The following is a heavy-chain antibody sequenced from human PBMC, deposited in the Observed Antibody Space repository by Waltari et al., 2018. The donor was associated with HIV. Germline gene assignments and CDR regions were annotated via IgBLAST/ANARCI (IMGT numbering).Heavy chain of an antibody. CDR3: ARGRQSDWAGELDP. Sequence: HVQLQESGPGLVQPSETLSLTCTVSGGAISSYFWSWIRQPPGNGLEWIGYIYYSGSADYNPSLKSRVTMSVDPSRNQLSLKLYSVTAADTAVYFCARGRQSDWAGELDPWGQGTLVTVSS. J-gene: IGHJ5*02. CDR1: GGAISSYF. V-gene: IGHV4-59*01. D-gene: IGHD2-21*02. CDR2: IYYSGSA.